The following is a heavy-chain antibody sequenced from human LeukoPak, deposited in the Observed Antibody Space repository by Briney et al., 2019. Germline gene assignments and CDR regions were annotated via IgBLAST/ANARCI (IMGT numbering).Heavy chain of an antibody. CDR2: INHSGST. V-gene: IGHV4-34*01. Sequence: SETLSLTCAVYGGSFSGYYWSWIRQPPGKGLEWIGEINHSGSTNYNPSLKSRVTISVDTSKNQFSLKLSSVTAADTAVYYCARMSYYYYYMDVWGKGTTVTVSS. J-gene: IGHJ6*03. CDR3: ARMSYYYYYMDV. CDR1: GGSFSGYY.